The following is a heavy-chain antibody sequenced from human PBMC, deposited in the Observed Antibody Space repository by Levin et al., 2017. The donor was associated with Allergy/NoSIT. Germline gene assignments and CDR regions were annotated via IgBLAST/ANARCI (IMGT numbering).Heavy chain of an antibody. J-gene: IGHJ1*01. V-gene: IGHV3-23*01. CDR2: IGDGGGST. CDR3: AIGGGMFPPRYFQH. D-gene: IGHD3-10*02. CDR1: GFTFNSHA. Sequence: GGSLRLSCVASGFTFNSHAMSWVRQAPGKGLDWVSTIGDGGGSTYYVDSVYGRFTISRDNSKNTLYLQLNSLRAEDTGVYYCAIGGGMFPPRYFQHWGQGSLVTVSS.